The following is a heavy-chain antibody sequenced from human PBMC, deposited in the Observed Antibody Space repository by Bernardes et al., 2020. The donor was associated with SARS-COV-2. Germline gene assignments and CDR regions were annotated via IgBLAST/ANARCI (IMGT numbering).Heavy chain of an antibody. CDR1: GGSVSSGSYY. V-gene: IGHV4-61*01. Sequence: SETLSLTCTISGGSVSSGSYYWSWIRQPPGKGLEWIRYVYYSGSTNYNPSLKSRVTISVDTSKNQFSLKLNSVAAADTAVYYCARTESRTATRSRYYMDVWGKGTTVTVSS. J-gene: IGHJ6*03. CDR3: ARTESRTATRSRYYMDV. CDR2: VYYSGST. D-gene: IGHD5-18*01.